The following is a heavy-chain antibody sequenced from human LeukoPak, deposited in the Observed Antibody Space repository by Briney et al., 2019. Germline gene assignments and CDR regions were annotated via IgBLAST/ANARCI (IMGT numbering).Heavy chain of an antibody. Sequence: ASVKVSCRASGYTFTSYDMHWVRQAPGQGLEWMGIINPSGDSTSYAQKFQGRVTMTRDTSTSTVYMELSSLRSEDTAVYYCASVLYCGADCYSGRYFFDYWGQGTLVTVSS. CDR3: ASVLYCGADCYSGRYFFDY. CDR1: GYTFTSYD. D-gene: IGHD2-21*02. V-gene: IGHV1-46*01. CDR2: INPSGDST. J-gene: IGHJ4*02.